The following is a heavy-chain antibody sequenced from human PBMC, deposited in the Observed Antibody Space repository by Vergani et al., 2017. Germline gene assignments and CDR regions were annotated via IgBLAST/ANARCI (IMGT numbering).Heavy chain of an antibody. CDR2: INHSGST. V-gene: IGHV4-34*01. CDR3: ARDGTVTTGPHNWFDP. J-gene: IGHJ5*02. Sequence: QVQLQQWGAGLLKPSETLSLTCAVYGGSFSGYYWSWIRQPPGKGLEWIGEINHSGSTNYNPSLKSRVTISVDTSKNQFSLKLSSVTAADTAVYYCARDGTVTTGPHNWFDPWGQGTLVTVSS. CDR1: GGSFSGYY. D-gene: IGHD4-17*01.